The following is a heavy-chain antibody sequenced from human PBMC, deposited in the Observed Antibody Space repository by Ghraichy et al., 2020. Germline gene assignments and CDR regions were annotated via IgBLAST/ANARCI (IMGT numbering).Heavy chain of an antibody. J-gene: IGHJ6*02. Sequence: GGSLRLSCGASGFTFRSYCIHWVRQAPGKGLEWVAVISYDGSNKDYGDSVKGRFTISRDNSKNTLYLQMNSLRAEDTAVYYCAKERETSGYYSFRGDYYGMDGWGQGTTVTVSS. CDR2: ISYDGSNK. CDR1: GFTFRSYC. V-gene: IGHV3-30*18. CDR3: AKERETSGYYSFRGDYYGMDG. D-gene: IGHD3-22*01.